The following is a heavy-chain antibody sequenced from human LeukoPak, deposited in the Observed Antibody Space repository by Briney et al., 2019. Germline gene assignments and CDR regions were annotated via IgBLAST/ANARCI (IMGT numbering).Heavy chain of an antibody. Sequence: GGSLRLSCTASGFTFNMHAMHWVRQAPGKGLEWVAVISNDGSDEYYADSVRGRFLISRDNFKNTLFLQMNSLRPEDTAIYYCAKARHCTTATCASAAFDAWGQGTMVTVSS. D-gene: IGHD2-8*01. CDR2: ISNDGSDE. J-gene: IGHJ3*01. CDR3: AKARHCTTATCASAAFDA. CDR1: GFTFNMHA. V-gene: IGHV3-30-3*01.